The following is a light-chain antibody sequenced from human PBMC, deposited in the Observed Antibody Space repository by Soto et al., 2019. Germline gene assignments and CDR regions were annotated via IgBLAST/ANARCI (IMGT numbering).Light chain of an antibody. CDR1: SSTIGTNT. Sequence: QSVLTQPPSASGTPWQRVSISCSGSSSTIGTNTVNWYQQLPGTAPKLLIYSNSQRPSGVPDRFSGSKSGTSASLAISGLQSDDDADYYCAAWDDSLSGYVFGTGTKVTVL. CDR3: AAWDDSLSGYV. V-gene: IGLV1-44*01. CDR2: SNS. J-gene: IGLJ1*01.